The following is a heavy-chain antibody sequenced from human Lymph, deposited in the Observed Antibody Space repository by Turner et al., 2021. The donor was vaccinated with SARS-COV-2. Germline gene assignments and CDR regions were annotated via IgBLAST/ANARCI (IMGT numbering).Heavy chain of an antibody. CDR1: GYTLTELS. V-gene: IGHV1-24*01. Sequence: QVQLVRSGAVVKKPGSSVKLSCKVSGYTLTELSIHWVRQAPGKGLEWMGGFDPEDGETIYAQKFQGRVTMTEDTSTDTAYMELSSLRSEDTAVYYCATLKSNWKILTGRYYFDFWGQGTLVTVSS. D-gene: IGHD1-1*01. CDR3: ATLKSNWKILTGRYYFDF. CDR2: FDPEDGET. J-gene: IGHJ4*02.